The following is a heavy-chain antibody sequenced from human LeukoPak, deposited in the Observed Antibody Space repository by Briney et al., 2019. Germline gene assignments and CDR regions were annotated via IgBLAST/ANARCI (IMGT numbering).Heavy chain of an antibody. CDR3: ARGRGWYDDAFDI. CDR2: IKQDGSEK. D-gene: IGHD6-19*01. J-gene: IGHJ3*02. V-gene: IGHV3-7*01. CDR1: GLTFSSYW. Sequence: GGSLRLSCVASGLTFSSYWMSWVRQAPGKGLEGVANIKQDGSEKYYVDSVKGRFTISRDNAKNSLYLQMNSLRAEDTAVYYCARGRGWYDDAFDIWGQGTMVTVSS.